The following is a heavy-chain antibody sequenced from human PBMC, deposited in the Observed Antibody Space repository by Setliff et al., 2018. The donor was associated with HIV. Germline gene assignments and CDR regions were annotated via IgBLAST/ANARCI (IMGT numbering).Heavy chain of an antibody. Sequence: SETLSLTCAVYGGSFSGYHWNWIRQPPGKGLEWIGEINHSGRTNYNPSLKSRVTISVDTSKNQFSLKLRSVTAADTAMYYCARVSITYWYSIPTFYYYYMDVWGKGTKVSVSS. D-gene: IGHD2-15*01. CDR1: GGSFSGYH. CDR3: ARVSITYWYSIPTFYYYYMDV. J-gene: IGHJ6*03. CDR2: INHSGRT. V-gene: IGHV4-34*01.